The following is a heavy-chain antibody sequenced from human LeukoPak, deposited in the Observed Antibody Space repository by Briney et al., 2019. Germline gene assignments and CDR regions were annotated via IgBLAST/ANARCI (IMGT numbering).Heavy chain of an antibody. D-gene: IGHD6-13*01. CDR1: GYTFTNYD. Sequence: ASVKVSCKASGYTFTNYDISWVRQAPGQGLEWMGWISAYNGNTNYAQKVQGRVTMTTDRPTSSTYMELRSLRSDDTAVYYCARAQQLVHWFDPWGQGTLVTVSS. J-gene: IGHJ5*02. V-gene: IGHV1-18*01. CDR3: ARAQQLVHWFDP. CDR2: ISAYNGNT.